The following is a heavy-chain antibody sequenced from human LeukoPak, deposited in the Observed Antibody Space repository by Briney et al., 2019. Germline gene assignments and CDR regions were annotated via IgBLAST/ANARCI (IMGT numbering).Heavy chain of an antibody. V-gene: IGHV1-8*01. CDR3: ARARIAAAGYYMDV. D-gene: IGHD6-13*01. CDR2: MNPNSGNT. CDR1: GYTFTSYD. J-gene: IGHJ6*03. Sequence: ASVNVSCKASGYTFTSYDINWVRQAPGQGLEWMGWMNPNSGNTGYAQKFQGRVTMTRNTSISTAYMELSSLRSEDTAVYYCARARIAAAGYYMDVWGKGTTVTVSS.